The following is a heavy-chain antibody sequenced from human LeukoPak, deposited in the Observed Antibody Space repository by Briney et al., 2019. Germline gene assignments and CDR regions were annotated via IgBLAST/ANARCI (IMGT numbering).Heavy chain of an antibody. V-gene: IGHV3-74*01. CDR2: INGDASST. CDR1: GLTVSGYW. Sequence: GGSLRLSCAASGLTVSGYWMHWVRQAPGKGLVWVSRINGDASSTSYADSVKGRFTISRDNAKSTLYLQMNSLRVEDTAVYYCARARGNTYGYFVLWGQGTLVSVSS. CDR3: ARARGNTYGYFVL. D-gene: IGHD5-18*01. J-gene: IGHJ4*02.